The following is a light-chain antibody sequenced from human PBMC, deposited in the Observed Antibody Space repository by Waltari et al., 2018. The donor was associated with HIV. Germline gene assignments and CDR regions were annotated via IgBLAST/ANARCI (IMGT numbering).Light chain of an antibody. CDR2: DGS. V-gene: IGLV2-11*01. CDR1: SSDVNSCIY. J-gene: IGLJ2*01. Sequence: QSALTQPRPLSGPPGQPLTISCTGTSSDVNSCIYVSWQQQQPDKALKLMIYDGSRRPAGVPDRFSGSKAGNTASLTISVLQAEDEADYYCCSYAGSYGVVFGGGTKLTVL. CDR3: CSYAGSYGVV.